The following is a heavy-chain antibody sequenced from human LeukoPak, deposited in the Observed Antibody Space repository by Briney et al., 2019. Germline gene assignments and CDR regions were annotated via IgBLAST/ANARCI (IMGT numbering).Heavy chain of an antibody. CDR1: GGSISSDNYY. CDR2: INHSGST. D-gene: IGHD3-9*01. V-gene: IGHV4-39*07. Sequence: SETLSLTCTVSGGSISSDNYYWGWIRQPPGKGLEWIGEINHSGSTNYNPSLKSRVTISVDTSKNQFSLKLSSVTAADTAVYYCARRRLRYFDWLEGDYYYYYMDVWGKGTTVTISS. J-gene: IGHJ6*03. CDR3: ARRRLRYFDWLEGDYYYYYMDV.